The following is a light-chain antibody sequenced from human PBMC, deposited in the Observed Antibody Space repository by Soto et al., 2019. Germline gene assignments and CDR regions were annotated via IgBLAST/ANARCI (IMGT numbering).Light chain of an antibody. V-gene: IGKV1-5*03. CDR2: EGS. CDR3: QQYNTYSRT. Sequence: DIQMTQSPSTLSASVGDRVTITCRASQSISSWLAWYQQKPGEAPKLLIYEGSTLARGAPSRFSGSGSGTEFTLTISSLQPDDFATFYCQQYNTYSRTFGQGTKVEV. J-gene: IGKJ1*01. CDR1: QSISSW.